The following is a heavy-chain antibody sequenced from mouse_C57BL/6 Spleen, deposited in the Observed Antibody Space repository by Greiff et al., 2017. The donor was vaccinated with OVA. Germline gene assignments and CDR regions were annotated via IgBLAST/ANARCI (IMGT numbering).Heavy chain of an antibody. V-gene: IGHV1-82*01. CDR3: ARGRYFDY. CDR2: IYPGDGDT. J-gene: IGHJ2*01. Sequence: VQLQQSGPELVKPGASVKISCKASGYAFSSSWMNWVKQRPGTGLEWIGRIYPGDGDTNYNGKFKGKATLTADKSSSTAYMQLSSLTSEDSAVYFCARGRYFDYWGQGTTLTVSS. CDR1: GYAFSSSW.